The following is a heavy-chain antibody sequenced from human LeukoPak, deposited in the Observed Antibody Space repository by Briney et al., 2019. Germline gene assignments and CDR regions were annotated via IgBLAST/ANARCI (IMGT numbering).Heavy chain of an antibody. Sequence: PGGSLRLSCAASGFTFSSYAMSWVRQAPGKGLEWVSASSGSDGSTYYADSAKGRFTISRDNSKNTLYLQMNSLRAEDTAVYYCAKQFLGYKELDIWGQGTMVTVSS. V-gene: IGHV3-23*01. CDR2: SSGSDGST. J-gene: IGHJ3*02. D-gene: IGHD1-1*01. CDR3: AKQFLGYKELDI. CDR1: GFTFSSYA.